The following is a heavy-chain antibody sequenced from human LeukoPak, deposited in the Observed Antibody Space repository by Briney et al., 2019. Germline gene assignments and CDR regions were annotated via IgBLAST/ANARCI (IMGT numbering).Heavy chain of an antibody. Sequence: GGTLRLSCVVSGFTFSSYSMSWVRQAPGKGLEWVSAISGSGDSTYYADSVKGRFTISRDNSKNTLYLQMNSLRAEDTAVYYCAKTYFSSRAHYFYYYYMDVWGKGTTVTISS. CDR3: AKTYFSSRAHYFYYYYMDV. V-gene: IGHV3-23*01. J-gene: IGHJ6*03. D-gene: IGHD6-13*01. CDR1: GFTFSSYS. CDR2: ISGSGDST.